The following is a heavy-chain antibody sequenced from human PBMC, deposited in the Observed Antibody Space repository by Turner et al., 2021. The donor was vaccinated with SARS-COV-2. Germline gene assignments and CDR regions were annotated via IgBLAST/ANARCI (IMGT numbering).Heavy chain of an antibody. CDR3: ARANYDSSGYYCYFDY. D-gene: IGHD3-22*01. CDR2: IGTAGDT. V-gene: IGHV3-13*04. J-gene: IGHJ4*02. Sequence: EVQLVESGGGLVQPGGSVRLSCGAPGFTFSSYDMHWVRQATGKGLEWVSVIGTAGDTYYPGSVKGRFTIARENAKNSLYLQMNTLRAGDTAVYYCARANYDSSGYYCYFDYWGQGTLVTVSS. CDR1: GFTFSSYD.